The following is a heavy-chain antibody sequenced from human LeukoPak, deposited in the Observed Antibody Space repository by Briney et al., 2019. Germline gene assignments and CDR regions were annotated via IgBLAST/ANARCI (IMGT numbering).Heavy chain of an antibody. CDR2: INHSGST. Sequence: SETLSLTCAVYGGSFSGYYWSWIRQPPGKGLEWIGEINHSGSTNYNPSLKSRVTISVDTPKNQFSLKLSSVTAADTAVYYCARRRDFFYKLERNAFDIWGQGTMVTVSS. CDR1: GGSFSGYY. D-gene: IGHD2/OR15-2a*01. CDR3: ARRRDFFYKLERNAFDI. J-gene: IGHJ3*02. V-gene: IGHV4-34*01.